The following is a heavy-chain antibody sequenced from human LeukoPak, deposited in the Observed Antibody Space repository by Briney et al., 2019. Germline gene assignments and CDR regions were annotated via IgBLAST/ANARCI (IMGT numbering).Heavy chain of an antibody. CDR1: GYTFTGYY. V-gene: IGHV1-2*02. CDR2: INPNSGGT. D-gene: IGHD3-22*01. CDR3: ASDYYDSSGYSIKNYYYYGMDV. J-gene: IGHJ6*02. Sequence: ASVKVSCKASGYTFTGYYMHWVRQAPGQGLEWMGWINPNSGGTNYAQKFQGRVTMTRDTSISTAYMELSRLRSDDTAVYYCASDYYDSSGYSIKNYYYYGMDVWGQGTTVTVSS.